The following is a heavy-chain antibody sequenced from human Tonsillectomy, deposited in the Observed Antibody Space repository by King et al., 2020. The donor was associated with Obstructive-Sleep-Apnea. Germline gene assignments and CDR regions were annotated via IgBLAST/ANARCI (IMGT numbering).Heavy chain of an antibody. CDR1: GFTFSNAW. J-gene: IGHJ4*02. V-gene: IGHV3-15*01. CDR3: TTDRRYFDWLLPFDY. Sequence: EVQLVESGGGLVKPGGSLRLSCAASGFTFSNAWMSWVRQAPGKGLEWVGRIKSKTDGGTTDYAAPVKGRFTISRDVSKNTLYLQMNSLKTEDTAVYYCTTDRRYFDWLLPFDYWGQGTLVTVSS. CDR2: IKSKTDGGTT. D-gene: IGHD3-9*01.